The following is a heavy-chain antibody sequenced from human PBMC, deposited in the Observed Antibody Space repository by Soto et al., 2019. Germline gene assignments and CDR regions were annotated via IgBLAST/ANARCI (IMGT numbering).Heavy chain of an antibody. D-gene: IGHD2-15*01. J-gene: IGHJ5*02. Sequence: SETLSLTCTVSGGSISTYYWSWIRQPAGKGLEWIGRIYTSGSTNYNPSLKSRVTMSVDTSKSQFSLKLSSVTAADTALYYCARERDCSRGRCYFNWFEPWGQRTLVTVS. CDR2: IYTSGST. CDR1: GGSISTYY. CDR3: ARERDCSRGRCYFNWFEP. V-gene: IGHV4-4*07.